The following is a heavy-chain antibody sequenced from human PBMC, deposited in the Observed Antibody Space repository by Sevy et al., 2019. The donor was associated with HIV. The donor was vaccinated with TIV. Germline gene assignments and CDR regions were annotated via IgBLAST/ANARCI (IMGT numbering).Heavy chain of an antibody. Sequence: GGSLRLSCAASGFTFSSYAMSWVRQAPGKGLEWVSAISGSGGSTYYADSVKGRCTISRDNSKNTLYLQMNSLRAEDTAVYYGAKRGYCSSTSCSVGYYYGMDVWGQGTTVTVSS. CDR2: ISGSGGST. J-gene: IGHJ6*02. CDR1: GFTFSSYA. CDR3: AKRGYCSSTSCSVGYYYGMDV. D-gene: IGHD2-2*01. V-gene: IGHV3-23*01.